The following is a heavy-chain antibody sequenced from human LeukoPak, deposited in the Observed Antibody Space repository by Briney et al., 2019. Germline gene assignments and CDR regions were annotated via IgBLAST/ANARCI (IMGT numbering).Heavy chain of an antibody. V-gene: IGHV1-18*01. D-gene: IGHD5-12*01. CDR2: VSGYNGHT. CDR3: ARDDRYSGYDYDY. J-gene: IGHJ4*02. Sequence: ASVKVSCKTSGFTFSNYNICWVRQAPGQGLEWMGWVSGYNGHTNYAQNLQGRVTMTTDPSTSTAYMELRSLRSDDTAVYYCARDDRYSGYDYDYWGQGTLVTVSS. CDR1: GFTFSNYN.